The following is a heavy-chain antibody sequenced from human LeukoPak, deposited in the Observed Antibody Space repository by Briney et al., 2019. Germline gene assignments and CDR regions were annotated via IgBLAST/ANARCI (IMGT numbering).Heavy chain of an antibody. J-gene: IGHJ5*02. D-gene: IGHD2-2*02. CDR1: GFTFSTHT. Sequence: GGSLRLSCAASGFTFSTHTMNSVRQAPGKGLEGVSSIGSSSSPIYYADSVKGRFTVSRDNARNSLYLQINSLRAEDTAVYYCVRIPNTAGFPNWLDPWGRGTLVTVSS. CDR3: VRIPNTAGFPNWLDP. CDR2: IGSSSSPI. V-gene: IGHV3-21*01.